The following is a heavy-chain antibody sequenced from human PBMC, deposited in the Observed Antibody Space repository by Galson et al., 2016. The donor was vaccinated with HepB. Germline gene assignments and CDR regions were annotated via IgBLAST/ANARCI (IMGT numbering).Heavy chain of an antibody. Sequence: SLRLSCAASGFAFSSYSMYWVRQAPGKGLEWVAVISYDGAGKYYADPVKGRSTLSRDNSKNTLSLQMNSLRVEDTAVYYCTRDGGEAGADSSKGMDVWGQGTTVIVSS. CDR3: TRDGGEAGADSSKGMDV. J-gene: IGHJ6*02. V-gene: IGHV3-30-3*01. CDR1: GFAFSSYS. CDR2: ISYDGAGK. D-gene: IGHD6-19*01.